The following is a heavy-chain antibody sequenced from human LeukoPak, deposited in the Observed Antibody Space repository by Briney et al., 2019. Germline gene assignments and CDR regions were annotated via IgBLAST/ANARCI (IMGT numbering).Heavy chain of an antibody. CDR2: ISWNSGSI. V-gene: IGHV3-9*01. CDR3: VREDNAFNI. Sequence: PGRSLRLSCAASGFTFDDYAMHWVRQAPGKGLEWVSGISWNSGSIGYADSVKGRFTISRDNAKNTLYLQMNSLRAEDTAIYYCVREDNAFNIWGQGTLVTVSS. J-gene: IGHJ3*02. CDR1: GFTFDDYA.